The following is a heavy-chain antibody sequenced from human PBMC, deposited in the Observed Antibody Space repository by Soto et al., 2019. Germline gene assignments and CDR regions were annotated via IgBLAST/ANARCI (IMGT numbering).Heavy chain of an antibody. J-gene: IGHJ5*02. V-gene: IGHV4-30-2*01. Sequence: SETLSLTCAVSGGSISSGGYSWSWIRQPPGKGLEWIGYIYHSGSTYYNPSLKSRVTISVDRSKNQFSLKLSSVTAADTAVYYCARGRRDGYNSSSGWFDPWGQLNLVTVSS. CDR3: ARGRRDGYNSSSGWFDP. CDR2: IYHSGST. CDR1: GGSISSGGYS. D-gene: IGHD6-19*01.